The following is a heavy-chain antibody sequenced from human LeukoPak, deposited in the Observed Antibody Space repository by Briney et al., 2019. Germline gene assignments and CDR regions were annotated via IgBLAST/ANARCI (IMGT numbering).Heavy chain of an antibody. J-gene: IGHJ4*02. Sequence: ASGTVSCTSAGYTFTIYGISWVRQAPGQGLEWMGWISAYNGNTNYAQKLQGRVTMTTDTSTSTAYMELRSLRSDETAVYYCARGETYYYDSSGYYAALDYWGQGALVTVSS. CDR2: ISAYNGNT. D-gene: IGHD3-22*01. CDR3: ARGETYYYDSSGYYAALDY. CDR1: GYTFTIYG. V-gene: IGHV1-18*01.